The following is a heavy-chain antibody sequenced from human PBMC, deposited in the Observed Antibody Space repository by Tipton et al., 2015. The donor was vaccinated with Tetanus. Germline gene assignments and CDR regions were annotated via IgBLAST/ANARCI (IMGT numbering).Heavy chain of an antibody. CDR3: ARGYAGGAWDV. Sequence: GLVKPSQTLSVTCVISGDRLSSDIAAWYWIRQSPSRGLEWLGRTYYRSKWSNDYAVSVKSRVTITSDPSKNQFSLQLGSVTPEDTAVYYCARGYAGGAWDVWGQGNLVTVSS. J-gene: IGHJ4*02. V-gene: IGHV6-1*01. D-gene: IGHD2-2*01. CDR2: TYYRSKWSN. CDR1: GDRLSSDIAA.